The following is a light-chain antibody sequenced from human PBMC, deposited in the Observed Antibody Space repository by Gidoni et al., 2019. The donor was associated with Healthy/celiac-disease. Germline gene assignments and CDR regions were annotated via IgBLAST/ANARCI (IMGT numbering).Light chain of an antibody. J-gene: IGKJ3*01. CDR3: QQLSSSPLT. Sequence: DIQLTQSPSVLSASVGDRVTTTCRASQGISSYLAWYQQKPGKAPKLLIYAATTLQGGVPSRFSGSGSGTEFTLTISSLQPEDFATYYCQQLSSSPLTFGPXTKVDIK. CDR1: QGISSY. V-gene: IGKV1-9*01. CDR2: AAT.